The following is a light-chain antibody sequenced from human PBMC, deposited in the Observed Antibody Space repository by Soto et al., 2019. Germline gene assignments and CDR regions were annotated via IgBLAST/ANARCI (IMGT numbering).Light chain of an antibody. Sequence: MVLMRSPSILSVSPGERATPSCRASQSVSSNLAWYQQKPGQEPRLLIHDASTRAPTTPAKFSGSGAGTEVTLTISSLQSEDFAVYYCQQHDNCPPWTFGQGTKVDIK. CDR1: QSVSSN. V-gene: IGKV3D-15*02. J-gene: IGKJ1*01. CDR3: QQHDNCPPWT. CDR2: DAS.